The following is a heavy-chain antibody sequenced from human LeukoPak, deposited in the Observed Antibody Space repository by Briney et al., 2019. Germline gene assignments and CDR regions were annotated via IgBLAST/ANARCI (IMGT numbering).Heavy chain of an antibody. V-gene: IGHV3-33*01. CDR1: GFTFSSYG. D-gene: IGHD6-19*01. J-gene: IGHJ4*02. CDR3: AREGKPSGWFDY. Sequence: GGSLRLPCAASGFTFSSYGTHWVRQAPGKGLEWVAVIWYDGSNKYYADSVKGRFTISRDNSKNTLYLQMDSLRAEDTAVYYCAREGKPSGWFDYWGQGTLATVSS. CDR2: IWYDGSNK.